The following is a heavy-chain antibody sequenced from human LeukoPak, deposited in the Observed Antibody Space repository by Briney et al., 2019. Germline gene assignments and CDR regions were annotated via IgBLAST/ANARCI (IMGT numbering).Heavy chain of an antibody. D-gene: IGHD3-10*01. CDR2: INPNSGGT. V-gene: IGHV1-2*04. CDR3: ARDRGSGSYAFDI. Sequence: ASVKVSCKASGYTFTGYYMHWVRQAPGQGLEWMRWINPNSGGTNYAQKFQGWVTMTRDTSISTAYMELSRLRSDDTAVYYCARDRGSGSYAFDIWGQGTMVTVSS. J-gene: IGHJ3*02. CDR1: GYTFTGYY.